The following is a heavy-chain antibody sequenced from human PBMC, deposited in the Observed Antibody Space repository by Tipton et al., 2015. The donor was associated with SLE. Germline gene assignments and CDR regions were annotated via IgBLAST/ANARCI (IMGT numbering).Heavy chain of an antibody. CDR1: GGSISSSSYY. Sequence: GSLRLSCTVSGGSISSSSYYWGWIRQPPGKGLEWIGSIYYSGSTYYNPSLKSRVTISVDTSKNQFSLKLSSVTAADTAVYYCAGEGGYSSSSDAFDIWGQGTMVTVSS. V-gene: IGHV4-39*07. J-gene: IGHJ3*02. D-gene: IGHD6-6*01. CDR2: IYYSGST. CDR3: AGEGGYSSSSDAFDI.